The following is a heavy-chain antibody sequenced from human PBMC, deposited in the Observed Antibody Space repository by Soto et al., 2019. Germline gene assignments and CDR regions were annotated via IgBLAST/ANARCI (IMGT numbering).Heavy chain of an antibody. V-gene: IGHV3-13*01. Sequence: EVQLVESGGGLVQPGGSLRLSCAASGFTLSGYDIHWVRQATGKGLEWVFGIGSAGHTYYEGSVKGRFTISRENAKNSLSLQMNSLRGGDTAVYYCTRKTPTKGLAVWGQGNTVTVSS. CDR2: IGSAGHT. CDR1: GFTLSGYD. J-gene: IGHJ6*02. CDR3: TRKTPTKGLAV. D-gene: IGHD3-16*01.